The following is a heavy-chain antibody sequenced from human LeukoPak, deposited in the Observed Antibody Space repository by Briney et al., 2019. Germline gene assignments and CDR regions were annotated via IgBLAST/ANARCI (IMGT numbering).Heavy chain of an antibody. D-gene: IGHD5-18*01. Sequence: GGSLRLPCAASGFTFSSYAMSWVRQAPGKGLEWVSAISGSGGSTYYADSVKGRFTISRDNSKNTLYLQMNSLRAEDTAVYYCAKAWIQLWLVFGFWGQGALVTVSS. CDR3: AKAWIQLWLVFGF. V-gene: IGHV3-23*01. CDR1: GFTFSSYA. CDR2: ISGSGGST. J-gene: IGHJ4*02.